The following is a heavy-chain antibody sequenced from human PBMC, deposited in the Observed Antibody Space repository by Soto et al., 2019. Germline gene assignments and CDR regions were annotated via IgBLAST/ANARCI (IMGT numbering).Heavy chain of an antibody. Sequence: QVQLVQSGAEVRKPGSSVKVSCKASGDTFMYYAFTWVRQAPGQGLEWVGQAIPVFGTTNHAQKFQGRVTFTADESTSTAYMELSSLRFEDTAVYFCARTYIAASRPKASDLWGQGTMVTVSS. D-gene: IGHD6-13*01. CDR3: ARTYIAASRPKASDL. J-gene: IGHJ3*01. CDR2: AIPVFGTT. CDR1: GDTFMYYA. V-gene: IGHV1-69*01.